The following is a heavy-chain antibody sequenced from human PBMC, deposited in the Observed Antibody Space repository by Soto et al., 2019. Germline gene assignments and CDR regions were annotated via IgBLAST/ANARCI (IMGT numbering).Heavy chain of an antibody. D-gene: IGHD6-19*01. V-gene: IGHV3-11*01. CDR3: ARDMYGAASGWEYYYCYGMDV. CDR2: ISSSGSTI. Sequence: PGGSLRLSCAASGFTFSDYYMSWIRQAPGKGLEWVSYISSSGSTIYYADSVKGRFTISRDNAKNSLYLQMNSLRAEDTAVYYCARDMYGAASGWEYYYCYGMDVWGRGTTVTVSS. CDR1: GFTFSDYY. J-gene: IGHJ6*02.